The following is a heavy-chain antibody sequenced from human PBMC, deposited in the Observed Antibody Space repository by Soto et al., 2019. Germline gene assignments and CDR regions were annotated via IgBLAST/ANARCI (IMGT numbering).Heavy chain of an antibody. V-gene: IGHV5-51*01. CDR1: GYIFTKFW. D-gene: IGHD1-26*01. Sequence: GESLNISCQGSGYIFTKFWVGWLRQIPGRGLEWMGIIHPGESDTRYSPCFQGQVTISADKSISTAYLQWSSLKASDTAVYYCARCGRRPADNWFDPWGQGTLVTVSS. J-gene: IGHJ5*02. CDR2: IHPGESDT. CDR3: ARCGRRPADNWFDP.